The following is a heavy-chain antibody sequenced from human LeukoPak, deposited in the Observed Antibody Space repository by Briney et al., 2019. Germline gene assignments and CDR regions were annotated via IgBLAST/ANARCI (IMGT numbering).Heavy chain of an antibody. J-gene: IGHJ3*02. D-gene: IGHD2-21*01. CDR3: ARHQNYSDAFDI. CDR2: IYPGDSDT. CDR1: GYSFTSYW. V-gene: IGHV5-51*01. Sequence: GESLKIPCKGSGYSFTSYWIGWVRQLPGKGLEWMGIIYPGDSDTRYSPSFQGQVTISADKSINTAYLQWSSLKASDTAMYYCARHQNYSDAFDIWGQGTMVTVSS.